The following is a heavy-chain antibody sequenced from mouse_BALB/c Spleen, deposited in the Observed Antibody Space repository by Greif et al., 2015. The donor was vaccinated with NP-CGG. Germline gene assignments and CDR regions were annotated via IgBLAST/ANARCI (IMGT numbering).Heavy chain of an antibody. J-gene: IGHJ3*01. Sequence: EVHLVESGGGLVKPGGSLKLSCAASGFTFSSYAMSWVRQTPEKRLEWVASISSGGSTYYPDSVKGRFTISRDNARNILYLQMSSLRSEDTAMYYCARGGYYDYDRVFAYWGQGTLVTVSA. V-gene: IGHV5-6-5*01. D-gene: IGHD2-4*01. CDR3: ARGGYYDYDRVFAY. CDR1: GFTFSSYA. CDR2: ISSGGST.